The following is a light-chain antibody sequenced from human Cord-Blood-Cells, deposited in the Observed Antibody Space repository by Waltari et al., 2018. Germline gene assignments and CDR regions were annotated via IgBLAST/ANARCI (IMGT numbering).Light chain of an antibody. CDR1: QSISSY. CDR2: AAS. CDR3: QQSYSTPPWS. V-gene: IGKV1-39*01. J-gene: IGKJ2*03. Sequence: DIQMTQSPSSLSASVGDRVTITCRASQSISSYLNWYQQKPGKAPKLLSYAASSLQSGVPSKFSGSGSGTGFTLTISSLQPEDFATYYCQQSYSTPPWSFGQGTKLEIK.